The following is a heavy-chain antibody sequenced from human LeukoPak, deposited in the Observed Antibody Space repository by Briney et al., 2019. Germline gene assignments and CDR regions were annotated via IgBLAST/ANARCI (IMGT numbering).Heavy chain of an antibody. CDR2: IKQDGSEK. Sequence: GGSLRLSCAASGFTFSSYWMSWVRQAPGKGLEWVANIKQDGSEKYYVDSVKGRFTISRDNAMNSLYLQMNSLRAEDTAVYYCARGSVAQVLDYWGQGTLVTVSS. V-gene: IGHV3-7*01. CDR1: GFTFSSYW. CDR3: ARGSVAQVLDY. J-gene: IGHJ4*02. D-gene: IGHD6-19*01.